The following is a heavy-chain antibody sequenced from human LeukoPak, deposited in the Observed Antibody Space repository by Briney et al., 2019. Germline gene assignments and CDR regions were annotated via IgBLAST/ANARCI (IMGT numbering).Heavy chain of an antibody. CDR3: AKDILRGYSYGYSAFDI. CDR1: GFTFGDYA. Sequence: PGRSLRLSCTTSGFTFGDYAMSWVRQAPGKGLEWVSTISGSGGSTYYADPVKGRFTISRDNSKDTVYLQMNSLRAEDTAVYHCAKDILRGYSYGYSAFDIWGQGTMVTVSS. CDR2: ISGSGGST. V-gene: IGHV3-23*01. D-gene: IGHD5-18*01. J-gene: IGHJ3*02.